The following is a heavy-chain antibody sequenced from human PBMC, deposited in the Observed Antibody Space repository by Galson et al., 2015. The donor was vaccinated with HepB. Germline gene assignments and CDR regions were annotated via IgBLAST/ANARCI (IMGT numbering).Heavy chain of an antibody. CDR3: ARDTGIFGGVTEPYGMDV. D-gene: IGHD3-16*01. Sequence: SLRLSCAASGFTFSRYDMNWVRQAPGKGLEWVSYISRYGTTIYYADSVKGRFAISRDNAQNSLYLQMNSLRAEDTAVYFCARDTGIFGGVTEPYGMDVWGQGTTVTVSS. CDR2: ISRYGTTI. CDR1: GFTFSRYD. V-gene: IGHV3-48*03. J-gene: IGHJ6*02.